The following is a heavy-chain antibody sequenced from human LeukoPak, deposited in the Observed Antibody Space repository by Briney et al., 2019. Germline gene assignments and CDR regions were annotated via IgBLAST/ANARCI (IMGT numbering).Heavy chain of an antibody. V-gene: IGHV3-7*01. J-gene: IGHJ4*02. Sequence: GGSLRLSCAASGFSFRNYWIGWVRQAPGKGLEWVANTKPDGSAEYYADSVRGRFTASRDNANNLLYLQMNRLRAEDTAVYYCARDGGLHTNFDYWGQRTLLTVSS. CDR3: ARDGGLHTNFDY. CDR2: TKPDGSAE. CDR1: GFSFRNYW. D-gene: IGHD2-15*01.